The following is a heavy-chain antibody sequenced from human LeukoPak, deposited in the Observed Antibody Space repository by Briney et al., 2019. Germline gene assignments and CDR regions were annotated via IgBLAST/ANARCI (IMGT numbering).Heavy chain of an antibody. V-gene: IGHV3-30*03. D-gene: IGHD6-13*01. CDR2: VSSDGSIK. CDR1: GFTFSSYG. J-gene: IGHJ4*02. Sequence: PGGSLRLSCVASGFTFSSYGIHWVRQAPGKGLEWVAVVSSDGSIKYNADSVKGRFTISRDTSKNTVYPQMNSLGAEDTAFYYCARGYSSSWLGYFDYWGQGTLVTVSS. CDR3: ARGYSSSWLGYFDY.